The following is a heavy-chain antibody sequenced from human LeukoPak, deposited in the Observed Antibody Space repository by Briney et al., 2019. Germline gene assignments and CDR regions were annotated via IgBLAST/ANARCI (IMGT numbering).Heavy chain of an antibody. CDR2: IYTSGST. CDR3: ARAFYGSGVWDYYYYMDV. V-gene: IGHV4-4*07. Sequence: SETLSLTCTVSGGSINNYYWSWIRQPAGKGLEWIGRIYTSGSTNYNPSLKSRVTMSVDTSKNQFSLKLSSVTAADTAVYYCARAFYGSGVWDYYYYMDVWGKGTTVTISS. J-gene: IGHJ6*03. CDR1: GGSINNYY. D-gene: IGHD3-10*01.